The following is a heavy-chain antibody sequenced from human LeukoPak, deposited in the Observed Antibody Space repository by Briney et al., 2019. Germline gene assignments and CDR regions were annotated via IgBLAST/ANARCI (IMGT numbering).Heavy chain of an antibody. J-gene: IGHJ4*02. CDR3: AKDGIAADLWYFDY. D-gene: IGHD6-13*01. CDR1: GFTFSSYG. V-gene: IGHV3-30*18. CDR2: ISYDGSNK. Sequence: GRSLRLSCAASGFTFSSYGMHRVRQAPGKGLEWVAVISYDGSNKYYADSVKGRFTISRDNSKNTLYLQMNSLRAEDTAVYYCAKDGIAADLWYFDYWGQGTLVTVSS.